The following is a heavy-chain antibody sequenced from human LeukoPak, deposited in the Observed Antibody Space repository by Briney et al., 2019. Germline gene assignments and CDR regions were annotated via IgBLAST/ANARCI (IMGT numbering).Heavy chain of an antibody. CDR3: AKGTRQYQLLLGYYFDY. J-gene: IGHJ4*02. D-gene: IGHD2-2*01. Sequence: GGSLRLSCAASGFTFSSYAMSWVRQAPGKGLEWVSAISGSGGSTYYADSVKGRFTISRDNSKNTLYLQMNSLRAEDTAVYYCAKGTRQYQLLLGYYFDYWGQGTLVTVSS. CDR2: ISGSGGST. CDR1: GFTFSSYA. V-gene: IGHV3-23*01.